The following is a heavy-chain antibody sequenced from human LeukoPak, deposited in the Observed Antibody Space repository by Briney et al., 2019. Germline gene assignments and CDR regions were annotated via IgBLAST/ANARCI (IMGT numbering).Heavy chain of an antibody. CDR2: IYYSGST. J-gene: IGHJ4*02. Sequence: SETLSLTCTVSGGSISTYYWSWIRQPPGKGLEWIGYIYYSGSTNYNPSLKSRVTISLDTSKNQFSLKLTSMTAADTAIYYCARESRRYGSGRDWGQGTLVTVSS. V-gene: IGHV4-59*13. D-gene: IGHD3-10*01. CDR3: ARESRRYGSGRD. CDR1: GGSISTYY.